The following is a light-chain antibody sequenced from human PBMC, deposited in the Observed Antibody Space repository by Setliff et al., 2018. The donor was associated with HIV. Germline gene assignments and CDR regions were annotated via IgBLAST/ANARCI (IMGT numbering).Light chain of an antibody. CDR1: TSDVGRYNY. Sequence: QSALTQPASVSGSPGQSITISCTGTTSDVGRYNYVSWYQQHPGKAPKLIIYEVKKRPSGVSNRFSGSKSGNTASLTISGLQAEDGADYYCSSYAITNTLPFGTGTKVTVL. CDR3: SSYAITNTLP. CDR2: EVK. J-gene: IGLJ1*01. V-gene: IGLV2-14*01.